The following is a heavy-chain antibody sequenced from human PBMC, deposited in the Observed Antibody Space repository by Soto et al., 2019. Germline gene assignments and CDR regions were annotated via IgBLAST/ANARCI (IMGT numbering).Heavy chain of an antibody. CDR1: GFTLSSYE. V-gene: IGHV3-48*03. D-gene: IGHD4-17*01. J-gene: IGHJ4*02. Sequence: EVQVVESGGGLVQPGGSLRLSCAASGFTLSSYEMIWVRQAPGKGLEWVSYISSGGSAIYYADSVKGRFTISRDSAKNSLYLQMNSLRAEDTAVYYCARGHYGDYPYYFDYWGQGTLVTVSS. CDR2: ISSGGSAI. CDR3: ARGHYGDYPYYFDY.